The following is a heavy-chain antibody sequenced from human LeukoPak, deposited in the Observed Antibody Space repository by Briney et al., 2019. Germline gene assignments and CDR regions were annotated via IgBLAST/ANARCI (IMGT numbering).Heavy chain of an antibody. Sequence: PGGSLRLSCAASGFTFSSYAMSWVRQAPGKGPEWVSAISGSGGSTYYADSVKGRFTISRDNSKNTLYLQMNSLRAEDTAVYYCAKDADIVVVVAATHFDYWGQGTLVTVSS. CDR3: AKDADIVVVVAATHFDY. J-gene: IGHJ4*02. CDR2: ISGSGGST. V-gene: IGHV3-23*01. D-gene: IGHD2-15*01. CDR1: GFTFSSYA.